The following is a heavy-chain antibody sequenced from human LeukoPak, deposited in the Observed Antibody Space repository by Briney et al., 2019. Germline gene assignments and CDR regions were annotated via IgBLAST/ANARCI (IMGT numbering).Heavy chain of an antibody. CDR2: IRSNGGST. Sequence: PGGSLRLSCSASGFTFSSCVMHWVRQAPGKGLEYVSGIRSNGGSTYYADSVKGRFTISRDNSKNTLYLQMSSLRAADTAVYYCVKEGGSGYYSDAFDMWGQGTMVTVSS. J-gene: IGHJ3*02. D-gene: IGHD3-22*01. V-gene: IGHV3-64D*06. CDR3: VKEGGSGYYSDAFDM. CDR1: GFTFSSCV.